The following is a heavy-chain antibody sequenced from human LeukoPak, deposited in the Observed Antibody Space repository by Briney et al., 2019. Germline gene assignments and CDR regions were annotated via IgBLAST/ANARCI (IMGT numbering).Heavy chain of an antibody. V-gene: IGHV3-74*01. CDR1: GFTFSSYW. CDR2: ISSDGSST. CDR3: ARESSGYFY. Sequence: GGSLRLSCAASGFTFSSYWMHWVRQAPGKGLVWVSFISSDGSSTNYADSVKGRFTISRDNAKNSLYLQMNSLRAEDTAVYYCARESSGYFYWGQGTLVTVSS. J-gene: IGHJ4*02. D-gene: IGHD3-22*01.